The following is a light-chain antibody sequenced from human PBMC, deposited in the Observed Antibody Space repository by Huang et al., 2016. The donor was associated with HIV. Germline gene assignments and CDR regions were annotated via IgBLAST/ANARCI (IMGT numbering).Light chain of an antibody. V-gene: IGKV1-8*01. CDR3: QQYDIHPLT. Sequence: IRMTQSPSSLSASTGDRATSTCGANQEINNFLSWYQQRPGSVPILLIYAASTLQSGAPSRFSGNGSGTDFTLTIGCLHSEDVATYYCQQYDIHPLTFGPGTRVDIK. J-gene: IGKJ3*01. CDR1: QEINNF. CDR2: AAS.